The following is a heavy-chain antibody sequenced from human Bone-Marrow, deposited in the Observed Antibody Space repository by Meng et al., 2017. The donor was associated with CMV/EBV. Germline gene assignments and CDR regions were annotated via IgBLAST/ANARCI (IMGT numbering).Heavy chain of an antibody. D-gene: IGHD6-13*01. CDR3: AKDPAAAGLMDV. CDR1: GGSISSSSYY. J-gene: IGHJ6*02. Sequence: ESLKISCTVSGGSISSSSYYWGWIRQPPGKGLEWIGSIYYSGSTYYNPSLKSRVTISVDTSKNQFSLKLSSVTAADTAVYYCAKDPAAAGLMDVWGQGTTVTVSS. CDR2: IYYSGST. V-gene: IGHV4-39*07.